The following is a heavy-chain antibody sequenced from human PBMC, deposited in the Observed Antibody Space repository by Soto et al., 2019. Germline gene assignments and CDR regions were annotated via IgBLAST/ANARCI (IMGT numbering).Heavy chain of an antibody. CDR2: ISGSGGST. D-gene: IGHD2-2*01. CDR3: ATNPVRDIVVVPTHY. J-gene: IGHJ4*02. CDR1: GFTFSSYA. Sequence: RLSCAASGFTFSSYAMSWVRQAPGKGLEWVSAISGSGGSTYYADSVKGRFTISRDNSKNTLYLQMNSLRAEDTAVYYCATNPVRDIVVVPTHYWGQGTLVTVSS. V-gene: IGHV3-23*01.